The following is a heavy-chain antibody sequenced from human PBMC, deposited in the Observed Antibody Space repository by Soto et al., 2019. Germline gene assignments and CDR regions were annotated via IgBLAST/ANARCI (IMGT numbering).Heavy chain of an antibody. Sequence: EVQLVESGGGLVQPGGSLRLSCAASGFSFSTYEMNWVRQAPGKGLEWVAYISSGSDTIHYADSVRGRFTVSRDNAKNSLSLQMNSLRVEDTALYYCARDRAAGGYWGQGTLVTVSS. D-gene: IGHD6-13*01. CDR3: ARDRAAGGY. CDR1: GFSFSTYE. J-gene: IGHJ4*02. CDR2: ISSGSDTI. V-gene: IGHV3-48*03.